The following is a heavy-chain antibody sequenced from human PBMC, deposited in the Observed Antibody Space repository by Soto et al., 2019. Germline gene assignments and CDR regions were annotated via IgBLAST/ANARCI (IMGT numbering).Heavy chain of an antibody. CDR2: IYYSGST. V-gene: IGHV4-31*03. CDR1: GGSISSGGYY. J-gene: IGHJ4*02. D-gene: IGHD6-13*01. CDR3: ARYSSKLSIDY. Sequence: QVQLQESGPGLVKPSQTLSLTCTVSGGSISSGGYYSSWIRQHPEKGLEWIGYIYYSGSTYYNPSLQSRVTIAVDTSKNQFSLKLSSVTAADTAVYYCARYSSKLSIDYWGQGTLVTVSS.